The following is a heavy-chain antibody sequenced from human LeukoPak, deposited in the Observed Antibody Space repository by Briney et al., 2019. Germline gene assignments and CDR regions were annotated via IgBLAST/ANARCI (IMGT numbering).Heavy chain of an antibody. Sequence: PGGSLRLSCAASGFTFSSYSMNWVRQAPGKGLEWVSSISSSSSYIYYADSVKGRFTISRDNAKNSLYLQMNSLRAEDTAVYHCAREEYGGSYGFDYWGQGTLVTVSS. CDR3: AREEYGGSYGFDY. J-gene: IGHJ4*02. CDR2: ISSSSSYI. D-gene: IGHD1-26*01. CDR1: GFTFSSYS. V-gene: IGHV3-21*01.